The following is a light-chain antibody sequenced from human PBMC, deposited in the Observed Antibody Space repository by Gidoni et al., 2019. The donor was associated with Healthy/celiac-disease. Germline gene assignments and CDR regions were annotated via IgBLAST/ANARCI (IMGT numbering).Light chain of an antibody. CDR2: GKN. Sequence: SSELTQDPAVSVALGQTVRITCQGDSLRSSYASWYPQKPGQAPVLVIYGKNNRPSGIPDRFSGSSSGNTASLTITGAQAEDEADYYCNARDSSGNHVFGGGTQLTVL. CDR3: NARDSSGNHV. J-gene: IGLJ7*01. CDR1: SLRSSY. V-gene: IGLV3-19*01.